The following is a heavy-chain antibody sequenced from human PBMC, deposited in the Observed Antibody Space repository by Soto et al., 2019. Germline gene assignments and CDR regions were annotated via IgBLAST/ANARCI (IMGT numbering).Heavy chain of an antibody. Sequence: HPRGSLRLSCAASGFIVSTYAMNWVRQAPGKGLEWVSAISSSGDSAYYAESVRGRFTISRDNSINTLYLQMRSLRPEDTAVYYCAHPRGYGVFDAVDIWGQGTMVTVSS. CDR1: GFIVSTYA. V-gene: IGHV3-23*01. J-gene: IGHJ3*02. CDR2: ISSSGDSA. D-gene: IGHD4-17*01. CDR3: AHPRGYGVFDAVDI.